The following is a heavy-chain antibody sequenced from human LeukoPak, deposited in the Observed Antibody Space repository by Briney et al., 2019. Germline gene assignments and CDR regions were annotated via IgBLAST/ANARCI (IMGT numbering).Heavy chain of an antibody. CDR2: IYYSGST. CDR1: GGSISSGDYY. Sequence: PSETLSLTCTVSGGSISSGDYYWSWIRQPPGKGLEWIGYIYYSGSTYYNPSLKSRVTISVDTSKNQFSLKLSSVTAADTAVYYCARGRYFDWLLEVYYFDYWGQGTLVTVSS. CDR3: ARGRYFDWLLEVYYFDY. D-gene: IGHD3-9*01. V-gene: IGHV4-30-4*08. J-gene: IGHJ4*02.